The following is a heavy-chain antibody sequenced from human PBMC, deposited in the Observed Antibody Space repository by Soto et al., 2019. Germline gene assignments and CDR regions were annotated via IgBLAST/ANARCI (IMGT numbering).Heavy chain of an antibody. CDR3: ARDQGIAVAGTYYYGMDV. Sequence: PSETLSLTCTVSGGSISGYYWSWIRQPPGKGLEWIGYMYNTGSTVYNPSFKSRVTISVDTSKNQFSLKLSSVTAADTAVYYCARDQGIAVAGTYYYGMDVWGQGTTVTVSS. V-gene: IGHV4-59*01. CDR1: GGSISGYY. D-gene: IGHD6-19*01. J-gene: IGHJ6*02. CDR2: MYNTGST.